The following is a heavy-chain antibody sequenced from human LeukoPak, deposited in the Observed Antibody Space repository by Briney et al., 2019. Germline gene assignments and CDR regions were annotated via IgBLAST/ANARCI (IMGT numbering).Heavy chain of an antibody. CDR2: ISGGGTST. J-gene: IGHJ6*02. Sequence: PGGSLRLSCSASGFTFSSSAMSWVRQAPGKGLEWVSAISGGGTSTYYADSVKGRFTISRDNSKNTLSLQMNSLRPEDTAVYYCAREVGMDVWGQGTTVTVSS. CDR1: GFTFSSSA. V-gene: IGHV3-23*01. CDR3: AREVGMDV.